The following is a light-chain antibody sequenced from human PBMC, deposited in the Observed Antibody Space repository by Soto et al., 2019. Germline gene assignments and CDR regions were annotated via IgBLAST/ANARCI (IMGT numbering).Light chain of an antibody. CDR2: SNN. CDR3: ATWDDSLRGWV. CDR1: TSNIGSNA. J-gene: IGLJ3*02. Sequence: QSVLTQPPSASGTPGQTVTISCSGSTSNIGSNAVDWYQQLPGTAPKVLIYSNNQRPSRVPDRIFGSRSGTSASLAISGLQSEDEADYYCATWDDSLRGWVFGGGTKLTVL. V-gene: IGLV1-44*01.